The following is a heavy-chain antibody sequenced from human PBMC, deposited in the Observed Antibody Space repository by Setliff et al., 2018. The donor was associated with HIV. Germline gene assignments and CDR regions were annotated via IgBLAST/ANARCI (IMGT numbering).Heavy chain of an antibody. J-gene: IGHJ4*02. CDR1: SVSFSSYS. CDR2: LSYSGST. Sequence: SETLSLTCTVSSVSFSSYSRTWIRQPPGKGLEWIGYLSYSGSTSYNPSLKSRVAISLDTSTSKNEFSLKLTSVTAADTAVYFCARVHYSWDSFDYWGQGTLVTSPQ. D-gene: IGHD2-15*01. V-gene: IGHV4-59*01. CDR3: ARVHYSWDSFDY.